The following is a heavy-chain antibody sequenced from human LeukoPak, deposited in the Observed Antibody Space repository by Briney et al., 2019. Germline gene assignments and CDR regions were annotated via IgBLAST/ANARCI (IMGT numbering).Heavy chain of an antibody. CDR3: AKYGGSGWVIDY. J-gene: IGHJ4*02. V-gene: IGHV4-59*08. CDR2: IYYTGAT. CDR1: GGSISSYY. Sequence: SETLSLTCTVSGGSISSYYWTWIRQPPGKGLEWTGYIYYTGATSYNPSLKSRVTISVDTSKNQFSLKLTSVTAADTAVYYCAKYGGSGWVIDYWGQGTLVTVSS. D-gene: IGHD6-19*01.